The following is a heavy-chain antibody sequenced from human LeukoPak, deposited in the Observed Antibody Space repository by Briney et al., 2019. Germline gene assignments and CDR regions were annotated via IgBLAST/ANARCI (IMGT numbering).Heavy chain of an antibody. CDR2: ISSDGSNK. CDR3: ARDDIIVGATTLDY. V-gene: IGHV3-30*04. J-gene: IGHJ4*02. Sequence: GGSLRLSCEASGFIFGTYAMHWVRQAPGKGLEWLAVISSDGSNKYHVDSVKGRFTISRDNSKNTLYLEMDSVRLGDTAVYYCARDDIIVGATTLDYWGQGTLVTVSS. D-gene: IGHD1-26*01. CDR1: GFIFGTYA.